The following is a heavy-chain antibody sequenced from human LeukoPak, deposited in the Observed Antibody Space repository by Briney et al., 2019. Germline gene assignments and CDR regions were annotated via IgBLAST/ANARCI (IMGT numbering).Heavy chain of an antibody. V-gene: IGHV3-7*01. CDR1: GFTFSSYG. Sequence: GGSLRLSCAASGFTFSSYGMHWVRQAPGKGLEWVANIKQDGSEKYYVDSVKGRFTISRDNAKNSLYLQMNSLRAEDTAVYYCARDLVNSGSYEYFQHWGQGTLVTVSS. CDR3: ARDLVNSGSYEYFQH. J-gene: IGHJ1*01. D-gene: IGHD1-26*01. CDR2: IKQDGSEK.